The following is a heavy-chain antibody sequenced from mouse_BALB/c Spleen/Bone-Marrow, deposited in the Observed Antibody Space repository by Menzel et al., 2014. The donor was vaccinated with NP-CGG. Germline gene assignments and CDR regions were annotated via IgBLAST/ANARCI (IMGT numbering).Heavy chain of an antibody. V-gene: IGHV10-1*02. D-gene: IGHD3-2*01. Sequence: EVMLVESGGGLVQPKGSLKLSCAASGFTFNTYAMNWVRRAPGKGSEWVARIRSKSNNYATYYADSVKDRFTISRDDSQSMLYLQMNNLKTEDTAMYYCVRRDSSGYWFAYWGQGTLVTVSA. J-gene: IGHJ3*01. CDR3: VRRDSSGYWFAY. CDR1: GFTFNTYA. CDR2: IRSKSNNYAT.